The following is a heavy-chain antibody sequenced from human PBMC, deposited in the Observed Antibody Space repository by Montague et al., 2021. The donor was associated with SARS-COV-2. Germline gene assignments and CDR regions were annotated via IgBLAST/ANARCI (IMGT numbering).Heavy chain of an antibody. Sequence: SETLSLTCGVYGGSFSGYFWTWIRQPPGKGPEWIGEINDGGSVTYNPSLKSRLTMSVDTSKKQFSLNLTSVAAADMAVYYCARTSKMDDYVLGSYRFTAFDTWGQGTMVIVSS. CDR2: INDGGSV. CDR1: GGSFSGYF. CDR3: ARTSKMDDYVLGSYRFTAFDT. D-gene: IGHD3-16*02. J-gene: IGHJ3*02. V-gene: IGHV4-34*01.